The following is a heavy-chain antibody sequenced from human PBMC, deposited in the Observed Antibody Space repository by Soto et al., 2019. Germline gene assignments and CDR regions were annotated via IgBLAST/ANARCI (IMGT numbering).Heavy chain of an antibody. CDR1: GFTFSSYG. V-gene: IGHV3-30*03. J-gene: IGHJ5*02. D-gene: IGHD5-12*01. CDR3: ARDPVATIGLSYNWFDP. CDR2: ISYDGSNK. Sequence: PGGSLRLSCAASGFTFSSYGMHWVRQAPGKGLEWVAVISYDGSNKYYADSVKGRFTISRDNSKNTLYLQMNSLRAEDTAVYYCARDPVATIGLSYNWFDPWGQGTLVTVSS.